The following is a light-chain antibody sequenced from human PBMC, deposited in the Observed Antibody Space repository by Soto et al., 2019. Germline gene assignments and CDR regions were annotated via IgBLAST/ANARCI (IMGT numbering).Light chain of an antibody. CDR3: QQIYSAPLT. V-gene: IGKV1-39*01. Sequence: DIQMTQSPSSLSASVGDRVTITCRASQSITTYLNWYRQKPGKAPKLLIYAASSLQSGVPSRFSGSGSDTEFTLSISSLQPEDFATDFCQQIYSAPLTFGGGTKVEIK. CDR2: AAS. J-gene: IGKJ4*01. CDR1: QSITTY.